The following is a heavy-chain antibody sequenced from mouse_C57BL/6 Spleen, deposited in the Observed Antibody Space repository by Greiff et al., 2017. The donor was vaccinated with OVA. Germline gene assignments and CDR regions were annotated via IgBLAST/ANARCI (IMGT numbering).Heavy chain of an antibody. Sequence: QVQLQQPGAELVKPGASVKLSCKASGYTFTSYWMQWVKQRPGQGLEWIGEIDPSDSYTNYNQKFKGKATWTVDTSSSTAYMQLSSLTSEDSAVYYCARGGGTVVARGDYWGQGTTLTVSS. J-gene: IGHJ2*01. CDR1: GYTFTSYW. V-gene: IGHV1-50*01. D-gene: IGHD1-1*01. CDR3: ARGGGTVVARGDY. CDR2: IDPSDSYT.